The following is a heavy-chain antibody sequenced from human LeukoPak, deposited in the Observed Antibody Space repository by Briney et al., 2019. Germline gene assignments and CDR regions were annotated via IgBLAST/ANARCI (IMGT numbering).Heavy chain of an antibody. D-gene: IGHD2-15*01. V-gene: IGHV3-23*01. CDR2: ISGSGGST. Sequence: GGSLRLSCAASGFTFSSYAMSWVRQAPGKGLEWVSGISGSGGSTYYADSVKGRFTISRDNSKNTLYLQMNSLRAEDTAVYYCAKGRYCSGGSCYPHFDYWGQGTLVTVSS. CDR1: GFTFSSYA. CDR3: AKGRYCSGGSCYPHFDY. J-gene: IGHJ4*02.